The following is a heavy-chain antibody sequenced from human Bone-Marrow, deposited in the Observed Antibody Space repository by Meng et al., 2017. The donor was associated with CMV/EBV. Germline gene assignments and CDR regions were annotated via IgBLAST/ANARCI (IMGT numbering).Heavy chain of an antibody. J-gene: IGHJ6*02. CDR1: GFTFSSYA. Sequence: GGSLRLSCAASGFTFSSYAMSWVRQAPGKGLEWVSAISGSGGSTYYADSVKGRFTISRDNSKNTLYLQMNSLRAEDTAVYYCARAPSRYPYYYYGMDVWGQGTTVTVSS. CDR2: ISGSGGST. CDR3: ARAPSRYPYYYYGMDV. V-gene: IGHV3-23*01. D-gene: IGHD1-1*01.